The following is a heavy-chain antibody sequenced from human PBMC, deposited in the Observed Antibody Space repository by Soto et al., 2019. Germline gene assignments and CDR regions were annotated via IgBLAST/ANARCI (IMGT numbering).Heavy chain of an antibody. Sequence: ASVKVSCKASCYTFTSPCISWVRQAPVQGLEWMGWINAYNGNKKYAQKLQGRVTMTTDTSTSTAYMELRSLRSDDTAVYYCARDLGQQLFDYWGQGTLVTVSS. CDR3: ARDLGQQLFDY. CDR1: CYTFTSPC. D-gene: IGHD6-13*01. CDR2: INAYNGNK. V-gene: IGHV1-18*01. J-gene: IGHJ4*02.